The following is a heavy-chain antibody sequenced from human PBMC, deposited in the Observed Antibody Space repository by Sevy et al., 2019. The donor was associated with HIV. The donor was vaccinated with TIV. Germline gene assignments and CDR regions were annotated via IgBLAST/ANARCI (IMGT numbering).Heavy chain of an antibody. D-gene: IGHD1-26*01. J-gene: IGHJ3*02. Sequence: GGSLRLSCAASGFTFSSYSMNWVRQAPGMGLEWVSYISSSSSTIYYADSVKGRFTISRDNAKTSLYLQMNSLRAEDTAVYYCARGGADFRDAFDIWGQRTMVTVSS. V-gene: IGHV3-48*01. CDR3: ARGGADFRDAFDI. CDR1: GFTFSSYS. CDR2: ISSSSSTI.